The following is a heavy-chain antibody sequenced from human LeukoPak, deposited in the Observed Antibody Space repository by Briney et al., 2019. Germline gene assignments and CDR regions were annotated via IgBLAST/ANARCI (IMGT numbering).Heavy chain of an antibody. CDR2: INPNTGGT. V-gene: IGHV1-2*02. Sequence: ASVKVSCKASGYTFTGYYMHWMRQAPGQGLEWMGWINPNTGGTNHAQMFLGRVTMTRDTSISTAYLQWSSLKASDTAMYYCARLDDQQLVPFDYWGQGTLVTVSS. CDR1: GYTFTGYY. CDR3: ARLDDQQLVPFDY. J-gene: IGHJ4*02. D-gene: IGHD6-13*01.